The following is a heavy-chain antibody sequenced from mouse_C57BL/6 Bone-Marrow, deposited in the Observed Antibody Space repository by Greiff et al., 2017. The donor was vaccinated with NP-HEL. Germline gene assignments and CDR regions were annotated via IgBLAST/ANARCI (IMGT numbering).Heavy chain of an antibody. Sequence: VQLQQSGAELVRPGASVTLSCKASGYTFTDYEMHWVKQTPVHGLEWIGAIDPETGGTAYNQKFKGTAILTVDKSSSTAYMELRSLTSEDSAVYYCTSRNGDWGQGNVVSVSA. J-gene: IGHJ3*01. V-gene: IGHV1-15*01. CDR3: TSRNGD. CDR1: GYTFTDYE. CDR2: IDPETGGT.